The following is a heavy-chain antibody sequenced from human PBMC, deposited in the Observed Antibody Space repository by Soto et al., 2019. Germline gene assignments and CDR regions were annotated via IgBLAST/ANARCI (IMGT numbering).Heavy chain of an antibody. V-gene: IGHV2-5*02. J-gene: IGHJ3*02. CDR1: GFSLSTSGVG. D-gene: IGHD1-26*01. Sequence: QITLKESGPPLVKPTQTLTLTCTFSGFSLSTSGVGVGWIRQPPGKALEWLALIYWDDDKRYSPSLKSRLTIXKXXSKNQVVLTMTNMDPVDTATYYCAHGSLVGASYDIWGQGTMVTVSS. CDR2: IYWDDDK. CDR3: AHGSLVGASYDI.